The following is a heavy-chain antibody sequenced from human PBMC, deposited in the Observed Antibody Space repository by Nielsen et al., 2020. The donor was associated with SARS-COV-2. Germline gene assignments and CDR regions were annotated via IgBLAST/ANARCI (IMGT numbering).Heavy chain of an antibody. J-gene: IGHJ5*02. CDR3: ARESRYCSGGSCYSDWFDP. CDR2: IIPILGIA. Sequence: SVKVSCKASGGTFSSYAISWVRQAPGQGLEWMGRIIPILGIANYAQKFQGRVTITADKSTSTAYMELSSLRSEDTAVYYCARESRYCSGGSCYSDWFDPWGREPWSPSPQ. V-gene: IGHV1-69*04. D-gene: IGHD2-15*01. CDR1: GGTFSSYA.